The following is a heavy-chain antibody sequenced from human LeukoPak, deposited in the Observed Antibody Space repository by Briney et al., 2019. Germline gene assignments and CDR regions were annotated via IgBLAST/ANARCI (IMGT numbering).Heavy chain of an antibody. J-gene: IGHJ6*03. Sequence: EGSLRLSCAASGFTFSSYGMHWVRQAPGKGLEWVSYISSSGSTIYYADSVKGRFTISRDNAKNSLYLQMNSLRAEDTAVYYCARVSWATMYYYYYMDVWGKGTTVTVSS. CDR3: ARVSWATMYYYYYMDV. CDR2: ISSSGSTI. V-gene: IGHV3-48*04. D-gene: IGHD5-24*01. CDR1: GFTFSSYG.